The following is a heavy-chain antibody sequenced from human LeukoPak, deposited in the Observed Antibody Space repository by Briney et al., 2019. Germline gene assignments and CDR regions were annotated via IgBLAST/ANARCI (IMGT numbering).Heavy chain of an antibody. CDR2: IYHSGST. D-gene: IGHD2-2*01. V-gene: IGHV4-39*07. CDR3: ARRSRDIVVVPAARRARGYFDL. J-gene: IGHJ2*01. CDR1: GGSISSSSYY. Sequence: SETLSLTCTVSGGSISSSSYYWGWIRQPPGKGLEWIGSIYHSGSTYYNPSLKSRVTISVDTSKNQFSLKLSSVTAADTAVYYCARRSRDIVVVPAARRARGYFDLWGRGTLVTVSS.